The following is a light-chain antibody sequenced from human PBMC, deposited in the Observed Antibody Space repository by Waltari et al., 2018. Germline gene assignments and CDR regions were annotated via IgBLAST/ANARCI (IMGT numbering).Light chain of an antibody. CDR1: SSDIGSYNL. CDR2: EVS. V-gene: IGLV2-23*02. CDR3: CSYAGSNTLM. J-gene: IGLJ3*02. Sequence: QSALTQPASVSGSPGQSITISCTGTSSDIGSYNLVSWYQYHPGKAPKLIIYEVSRRPLGVSCRFSGSKSGDTASLTVSGLQAEDEADYYCCSYAGSNTLMFGGGTKLTVL.